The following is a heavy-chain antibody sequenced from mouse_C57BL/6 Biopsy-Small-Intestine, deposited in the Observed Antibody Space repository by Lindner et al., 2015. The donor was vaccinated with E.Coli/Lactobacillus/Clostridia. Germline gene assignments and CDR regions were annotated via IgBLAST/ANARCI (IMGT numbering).Heavy chain of an antibody. CDR1: RYTFTDYN. J-gene: IGHJ1*03. D-gene: IGHD2-5*01. V-gene: IGHV1-18*01. CDR3: ATSYYSNYDWYFDV. Sequence: VQLQESGPELVKPGASVKIPCKASRYTFTDYNMDWVKQSHGKSLEWIGDINPNNGGTIYNQKFKGKATLTVDKSSSTAYMELRSLTSEDTAVYYCATSYYSNYDWYFDVWGTGTTVTVSS. CDR2: INPNNGGT.